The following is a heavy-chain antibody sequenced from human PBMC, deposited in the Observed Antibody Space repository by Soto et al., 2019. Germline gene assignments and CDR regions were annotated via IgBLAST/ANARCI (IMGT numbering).Heavy chain of an antibody. J-gene: IGHJ4*02. CDR1: GLTFSVYS. CDR2: ITSDTKTI. Sequence: EVQLVDSGGDLVQRGGSLRLSCVASGLTFSVYSMNWVRQAPGKGLEWFSYITSDTKTIKYADSVKGRSTISRDNAKNSVYLQMNSLRDEDTDVYYCARSVEGHFDYWGQGTVVTVSS. CDR3: ARSVEGHFDY. D-gene: IGHD6-19*01. V-gene: IGHV3-48*02.